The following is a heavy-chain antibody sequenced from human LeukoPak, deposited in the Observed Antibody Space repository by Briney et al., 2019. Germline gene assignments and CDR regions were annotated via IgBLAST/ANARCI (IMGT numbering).Heavy chain of an antibody. J-gene: IGHJ6*03. CDR1: GFTFSSYA. CDR3: ARAGYDSSGYYPEGEYYYYYMGV. D-gene: IGHD3-22*01. V-gene: IGHV3-30*01. Sequence: GRSLRLSCAASGFTFSSYAMHWVRQAPGKGLEWVAVISYDGSNKYYADSVKGRFTISRDNSKNTLYLQMNSLRAEDTAVYYCARAGYDSSGYYPEGEYYYYYMGVWGRGTTVTVSS. CDR2: ISYDGSNK.